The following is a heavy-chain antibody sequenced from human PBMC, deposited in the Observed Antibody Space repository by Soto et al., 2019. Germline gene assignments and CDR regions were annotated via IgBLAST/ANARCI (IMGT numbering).Heavy chain of an antibody. D-gene: IGHD3-3*01. CDR3: TKVGGLYDFWSGPLHFDL. Sequence: EAQLVESGGGLVQPGRSLRLSCVGSGFIFDDFAIQWVRQAPGKGLEWVSGISWNSDSIGYADSVKGRFTISRDNAKNALYLQMNSLRVEDTALYYCTKVGGLYDFWSGPLHFDLWGQGTLVTVSS. V-gene: IGHV3-9*01. CDR2: ISWNSDSI. J-gene: IGHJ4*02. CDR1: GFIFDDFA.